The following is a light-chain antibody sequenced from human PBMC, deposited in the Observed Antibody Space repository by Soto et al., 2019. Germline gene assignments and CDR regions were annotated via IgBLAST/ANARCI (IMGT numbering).Light chain of an antibody. CDR1: SSDVGDYNY. Sequence: QSALTQPASVSGSPGQSITISCTGTSSDVGDYNYVSWYQHHPGKAPKLMIYDVSNRPSGVSNRFSGSKSGNTASLTISGLQAEDEADYYCSSYTSSSPFVFGTGTKLTVL. J-gene: IGLJ1*01. CDR2: DVS. V-gene: IGLV2-14*03. CDR3: SSYTSSSPFV.